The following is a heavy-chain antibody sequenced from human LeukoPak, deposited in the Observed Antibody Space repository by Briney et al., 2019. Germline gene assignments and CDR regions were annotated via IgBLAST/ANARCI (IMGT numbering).Heavy chain of an antibody. CDR2: INPNSGGT. CDR1: GGTFSSYA. D-gene: IGHD3-3*01. CDR3: AREVFITIFGVVQTMDV. J-gene: IGHJ6*02. Sequence: ASVKVSCKASGGTFSSYAISWVRQAPGQGLEWMGRINPNSGGTNYAQKFQGRVTMTRDTSISTAYMELSRLRSDDTAVYYCAREVFITIFGVVQTMDVWGQGTTVTVSS. V-gene: IGHV1-2*06.